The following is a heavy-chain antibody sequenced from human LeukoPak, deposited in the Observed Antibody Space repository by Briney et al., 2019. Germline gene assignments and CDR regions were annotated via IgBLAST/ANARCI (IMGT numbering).Heavy chain of an antibody. D-gene: IGHD1-26*01. J-gene: IGHJ4*02. CDR3: ATSQGGPAGY. Sequence: PGGSLRLSCSASRLTFSTYAMNCVRQAPGKGLEWVAVIWYDGSNKYYADSVKGRFTISRDNSKNTLYLQMNSLRAEDSAVYYCATSQGGPAGYWGQGTLVTVSS. CDR1: RLTFSTYA. V-gene: IGHV3-30*04. CDR2: IWYDGSNK.